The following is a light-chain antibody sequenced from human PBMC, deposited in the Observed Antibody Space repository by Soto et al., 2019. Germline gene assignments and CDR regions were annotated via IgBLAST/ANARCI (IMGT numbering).Light chain of an antibody. Sequence: DIQMTQSPSTLSASVGDRVTLTCRASQSISSWLAWYQQKPGKAPKLLIYKASSLESGVPSRFSGSGSGTEFTLTISSLQPDDFATYYCQQYNRYSPYTFGQGTKLEIK. J-gene: IGKJ2*01. CDR1: QSISSW. V-gene: IGKV1-5*03. CDR2: KAS. CDR3: QQYNRYSPYT.